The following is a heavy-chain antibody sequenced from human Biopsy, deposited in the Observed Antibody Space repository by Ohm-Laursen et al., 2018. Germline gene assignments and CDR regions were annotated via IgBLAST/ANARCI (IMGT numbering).Heavy chain of an antibody. J-gene: IGHJ4*02. V-gene: IGHV4-31*01. CDR2: IFNSANT. D-gene: IGHD5-12*01. Sequence: SQTLSLTCTVSGGSTSNNNYYWGWIRQRPGKGLEWIGYIFNSANTYYNPSLKNLITISGDTSKNQFSLKLSSVTAADTAVYYCARLGSGDYFPTFFDFWGQGALVTVSS. CDR1: GGSTSNNNYY. CDR3: ARLGSGDYFPTFFDF.